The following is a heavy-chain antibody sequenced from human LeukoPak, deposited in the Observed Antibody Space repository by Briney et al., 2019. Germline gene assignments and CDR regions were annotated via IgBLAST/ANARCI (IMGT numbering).Heavy chain of an antibody. CDR3: ARVGGGMTTVTTLDY. CDR1: GYTFTSYA. J-gene: IGHJ4*02. Sequence: ASVKVSCKASGYTFTSYAMHWVRQAPGQRLEWMGWINAGNGNTKYSQKFQGRVTITRDTSASTAYMELSSLRSEDTAVYYCARVGGGMTTVTTLDYWGQGTLVTVSS. D-gene: IGHD4-17*01. CDR2: INAGNGNT. V-gene: IGHV1-3*01.